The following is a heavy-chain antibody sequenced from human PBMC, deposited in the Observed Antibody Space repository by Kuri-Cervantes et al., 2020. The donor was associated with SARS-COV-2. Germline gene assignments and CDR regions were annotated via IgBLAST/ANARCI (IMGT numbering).Heavy chain of an antibody. CDR1: GGSFSGYY. Sequence: SETLSLTCAVYGGSFSGYYWSWIRQPPGKGLEWIGEINHSGGTNYNPSLKSRVTISVDTSKNQFSLKLSSVTAADTAVYYCARANIVVVPAALGAIIDYYYYMDVWGKGTTVTVSS. CDR2: INHSGGT. V-gene: IGHV4-34*01. CDR3: ARANIVVVPAALGAIIDYYYYMDV. J-gene: IGHJ6*03. D-gene: IGHD2-2*01.